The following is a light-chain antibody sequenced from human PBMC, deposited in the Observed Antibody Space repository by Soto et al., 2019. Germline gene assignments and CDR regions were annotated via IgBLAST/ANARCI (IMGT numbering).Light chain of an antibody. V-gene: IGKV1-5*03. CDR1: QTIRTW. CDR2: KAS. Sequence: DIQMTQSPSTLSASVGDRVTINSRASQTIRTWLAWYQQKPGKAPKLLIYKASSLEGGVPSRFSGSGSETEFTLTISSLQPDDFATYYCQQYNSYTPLTFGGGTKVDIK. J-gene: IGKJ4*01. CDR3: QQYNSYTPLT.